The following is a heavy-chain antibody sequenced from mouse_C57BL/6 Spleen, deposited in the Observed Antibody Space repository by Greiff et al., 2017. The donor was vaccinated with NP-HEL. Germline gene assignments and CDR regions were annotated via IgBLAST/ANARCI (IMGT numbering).Heavy chain of an antibody. Sequence: QSGPGLVKPSQSLSLTCSVSGYSITSGYFWYWIRQLPGNIQEWMGFISYDGSNNYNPTLTNRISITRDTSDNQFFLKLNSVTTEDTASNYCARYDGYFDYWGQGTTLTVSS. V-gene: IGHV3-6*01. J-gene: IGHJ2*01. CDR2: ISYDGSN. D-gene: IGHD1-1*02. CDR3: ARYDGYFDY. CDR1: GYSITSGYF.